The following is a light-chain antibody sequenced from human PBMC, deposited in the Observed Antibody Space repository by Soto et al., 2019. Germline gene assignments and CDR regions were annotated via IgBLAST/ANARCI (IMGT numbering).Light chain of an antibody. CDR2: DAS. CDR1: QSVSSY. J-gene: IGKJ4*01. Sequence: PGERATLSCRASQSVSSYLAWYQQKPGQAPRLLIYDASNRATGIPARFSGSGSGTDFTLTISSLEPEDSAVYYCQQRSNPPTFGGGTKVETK. CDR3: QQRSNPPT. V-gene: IGKV3-11*01.